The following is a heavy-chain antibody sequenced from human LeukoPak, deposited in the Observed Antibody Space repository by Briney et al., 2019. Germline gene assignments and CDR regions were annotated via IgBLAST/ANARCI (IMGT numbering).Heavy chain of an antibody. Sequence: GGSLRLSCAASGFTFSSYGMHWVRQAPGKGLEWVAVISYDGSNKYYADSVKGRFTISRDNSKNTLYLQMNRLRAEDTAVYYCAKDSLDVVVVAATGGWDYWGQGTLVTVSS. D-gene: IGHD2-15*01. CDR2: ISYDGSNK. J-gene: IGHJ4*02. CDR3: AKDSLDVVVVAATGGWDY. CDR1: GFTFSSYG. V-gene: IGHV3-30*19.